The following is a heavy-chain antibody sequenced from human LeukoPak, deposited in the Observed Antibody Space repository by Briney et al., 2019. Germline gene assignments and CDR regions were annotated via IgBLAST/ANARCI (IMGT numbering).Heavy chain of an antibody. J-gene: IGHJ3*02. V-gene: IGHV1-69*13. CDR2: IIPIFGTA. D-gene: IGHD1-1*01. CDR1: GGTFSSYA. Sequence: SVNVSCKASGGTFSSYAISWVRQAPGQGLEWMGGIIPIFGTANYAQKFQGRVTITADESTSTAYMELSSLGSEDTAVYYCARGWVVATGAFDMWGQGTMVTVSS. CDR3: ARGWVVATGAFDM.